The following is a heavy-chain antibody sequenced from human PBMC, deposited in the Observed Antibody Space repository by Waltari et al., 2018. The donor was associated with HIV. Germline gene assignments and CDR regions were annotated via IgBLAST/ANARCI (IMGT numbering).Heavy chain of an antibody. CDR3: ARAGRNGHKTGWFDP. J-gene: IGHJ5*02. Sequence: QVQLQESGPGLVNPSETLSLTCTVSGDSINNYYWIWIRQPPGKGLDWIGYMSYTGKTNYNPSLKRRVTISVDTSKNQGSLKLSPVTATDTAVYFCARAGRNGHKTGWFDPWGQGTLVTVSS. CDR2: MSYTGKT. CDR1: GDSINNYY. V-gene: IGHV4-59*01. D-gene: IGHD2-8*01.